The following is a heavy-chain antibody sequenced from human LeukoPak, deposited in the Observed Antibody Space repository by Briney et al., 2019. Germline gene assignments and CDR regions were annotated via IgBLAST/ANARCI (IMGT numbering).Heavy chain of an antibody. D-gene: IGHD3-22*01. J-gene: IGHJ4*02. Sequence: PGGSLRLSCAASGFPFSGYRMSWVRQAPGKGLEWEANIKHDGSEKYYVDSVKGRFTISRDDAKDSLYLQLNSLRVEDTAVYYCARAGGGSGYHDYWGQGTLVTVSS. CDR3: ARAGGGSGYHDY. CDR1: GFPFSGYR. V-gene: IGHV3-7*01. CDR2: IKHDGSEK.